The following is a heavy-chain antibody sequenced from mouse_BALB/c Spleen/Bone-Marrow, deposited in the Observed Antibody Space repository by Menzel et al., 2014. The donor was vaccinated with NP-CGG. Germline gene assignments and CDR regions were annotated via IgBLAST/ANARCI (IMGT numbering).Heavy chain of an antibody. D-gene: IGHD3-1*01. V-gene: IGHV1-5*01. CDR1: GYTFSNYW. CDR3: TTLARNNFDY. J-gene: IGHJ2*01. Sequence: EVQLQQSGAELVRPGSSVKISCKASGYTFSNYWMHWIKQRPGRGLEWIGTIHPGNSDTTYNQKFKGKAKLTAVTSTSTAYMELSSLTNEDSAVYYCTTLARNNFDYWGQGTTLTVSS. CDR2: IHPGNSDT.